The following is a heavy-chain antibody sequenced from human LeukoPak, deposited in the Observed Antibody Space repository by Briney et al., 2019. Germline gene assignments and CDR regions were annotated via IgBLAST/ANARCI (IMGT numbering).Heavy chain of an antibody. CDR2: INPNSGGT. Sequence: ASVKVSCKASGYTFTGYYMHWVRQAPGQGLEWMGWINPNSGGTNYAQQFQGRVTITRDTSISTAYMELSRLRSDATAVYYCARDLGFGELLGGDYWGQGTLVTVSS. D-gene: IGHD3-10*01. CDR3: ARDLGFGELLGGDY. J-gene: IGHJ4*02. V-gene: IGHV1-2*02. CDR1: GYTFTGYY.